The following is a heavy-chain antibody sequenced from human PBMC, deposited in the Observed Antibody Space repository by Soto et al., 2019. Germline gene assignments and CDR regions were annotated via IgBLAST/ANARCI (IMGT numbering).Heavy chain of an antibody. Sequence: GGSLRLSCAASGFTFNSYAMTWVRQAPGKGLEWVSTISGNGRSTYYADSVRGRLTVSRDNSKNTLYLDVTSLRAEDAAVYFCAKGGITMMVVMNATFYSDHWGPGTLVTVSS. J-gene: IGHJ4*02. D-gene: IGHD2-21*01. CDR3: AKGGITMMVVMNATFYSDH. CDR1: GFTFNSYA. CDR2: ISGNGRST. V-gene: IGHV3-23*01.